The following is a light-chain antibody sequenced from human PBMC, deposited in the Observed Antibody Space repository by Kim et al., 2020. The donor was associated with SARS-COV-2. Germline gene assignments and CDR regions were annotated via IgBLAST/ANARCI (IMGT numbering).Light chain of an antibody. Sequence: DIQMTQSPSSLSASVGDRVTITCRASQSISNRLNWYQQKTGKASKVLIYGASSLQSGVPSRFSGSGSGTDFTLTISSLQPEDFATYYCQQSYIVPRTFGQGTKVEIK. CDR1: QSISNR. V-gene: IGKV1-39*01. CDR2: GAS. CDR3: QQSYIVPRT. J-gene: IGKJ1*01.